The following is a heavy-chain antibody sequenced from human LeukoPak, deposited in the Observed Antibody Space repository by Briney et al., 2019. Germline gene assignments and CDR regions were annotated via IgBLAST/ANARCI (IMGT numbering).Heavy chain of an antibody. CDR1: GYTFTSYD. D-gene: IGHD3-3*01. CDR2: MNPNSGNT. CDR3: ARGIPLRFLEWLSSQFDY. J-gene: IGHJ4*02. Sequence: ASVKVSCKASGYTFTSYDINWVRQATGQGLEWMGWMNPNSGNTGYAQKFQGRVTMTRNTSISTAYMELSSLRSEDTAVYYCARGIPLRFLEWLSSQFDYWGQGTLVTVSS. V-gene: IGHV1-8*01.